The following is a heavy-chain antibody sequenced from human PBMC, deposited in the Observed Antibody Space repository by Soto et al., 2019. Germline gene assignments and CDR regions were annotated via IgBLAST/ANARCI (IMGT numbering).Heavy chain of an antibody. CDR1: GGYISSYY. J-gene: IGHJ4*02. CDR3: ARAFGSTMPSLF. V-gene: IGHV4-59*01. CDR2: IYYSGST. D-gene: IGHD2-2*01. Sequence: KTSETLSLTCIVSGGYISSYYWTWIRQPPGKGLEWIGYIYYSGSTNYNPSLKSRVTMSIDTSKNQFSLKLSSVTAADTAVYYCARAFGSTMPSLFWGQGTLVTVSS.